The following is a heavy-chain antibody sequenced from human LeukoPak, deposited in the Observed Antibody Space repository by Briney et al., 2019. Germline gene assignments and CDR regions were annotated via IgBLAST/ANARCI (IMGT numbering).Heavy chain of an antibody. CDR2: IYYSGST. J-gene: IGHJ4*02. CDR3: ARLGSSSLDY. V-gene: IGHV4-39*01. CDR1: GGSISSSSYY. Sequence: SETLSLTCTVSGGSISSSSYYWGWIRQPPGKGLEWIGSIYYSGSTYYNPSLKSRVTISVDTSKNQFSLKLSSVTAADTAVYYWARLGSSSLDYWGQGTLVTVSS. D-gene: IGHD6-6*01.